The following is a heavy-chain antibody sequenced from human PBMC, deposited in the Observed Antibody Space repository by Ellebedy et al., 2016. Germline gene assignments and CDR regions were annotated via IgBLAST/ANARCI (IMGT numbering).Heavy chain of an antibody. CDR2: IYYSGST. V-gene: IGHV4-4*07. D-gene: IGHD3-3*01. J-gene: IGHJ6*02. CDR1: GGSISSYY. Sequence: SETLSLTCTVSGGSISSYYWSWIRQPAGKGLEWIGRIYYSGSTNYNPSLKSRVTISVDTSKNQFSLKLSSVTAADTAVYYCARERRDFGAYGMDVWGQGTTVTVSS. CDR3: ARERRDFGAYGMDV.